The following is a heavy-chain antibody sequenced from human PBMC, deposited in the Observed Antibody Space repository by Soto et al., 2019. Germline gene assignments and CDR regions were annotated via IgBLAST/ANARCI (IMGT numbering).Heavy chain of an antibody. Sequence: EVQLVESGGGLVKPGGSLRLSCAASGFTFSSYSMNWVRQAPGKGLEWVSSISSSSSYIYYADSVKGRFTISRDNAKNSLYLQMNSLRADDTAVYYCARDYYDSIKYYYYGMDVWGQGTTVTVSS. CDR3: ARDYYDSIKYYYYGMDV. V-gene: IGHV3-21*01. CDR2: ISSSSSYI. J-gene: IGHJ6*02. CDR1: GFTFSSYS. D-gene: IGHD3-22*01.